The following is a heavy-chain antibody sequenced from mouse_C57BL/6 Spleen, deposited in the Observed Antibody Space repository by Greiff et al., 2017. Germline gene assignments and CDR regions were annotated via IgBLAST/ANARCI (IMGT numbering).Heavy chain of an antibody. Sequence: EVQLQQSGAELVRPGASVKLSCTASGFTIKDDYMHWVKQRPEQGLEWIGWIDPENGDTEYASKFQGKATITADTSSNTAYLQLSSLTSEDTAVYYCTTEVLRYWGQGTTLTVSS. CDR3: TTEVLRY. J-gene: IGHJ2*01. CDR2: IDPENGDT. V-gene: IGHV14-4*01. CDR1: GFTIKDDY. D-gene: IGHD1-1*01.